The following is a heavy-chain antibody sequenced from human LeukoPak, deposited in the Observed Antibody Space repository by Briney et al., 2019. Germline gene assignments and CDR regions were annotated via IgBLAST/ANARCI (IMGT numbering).Heavy chain of an antibody. CDR3: ARPIIVGATGEYYFDY. CDR2: ISAYNGNT. J-gene: IGHJ4*02. CDR1: GHTFTSYG. D-gene: IGHD1-26*01. Sequence: GASVKVSCKASGHTFTSYGISWVRQAPGQGLEWMGWISAYNGNTNYAQKLQGRVTMTTDTSTSTAYMELRSLRSDDTAVYYCARPIIVGATGEYYFDYWGQGTLVTVSS. V-gene: IGHV1-18*01.